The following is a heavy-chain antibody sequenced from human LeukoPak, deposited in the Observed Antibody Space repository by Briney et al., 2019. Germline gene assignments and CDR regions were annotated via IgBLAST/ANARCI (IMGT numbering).Heavy chain of an antibody. J-gene: IGHJ5*02. CDR2: IYYSGST. V-gene: IGHV4-59*01. D-gene: IGHD3-22*01. CDR3: ARVARYYDSSTYPEPTWFDP. Sequence: SETLSLTCTVSGGSISGYYWSWIRQPPGKGLEWIGYIYYSGSTNYNPSLGSRVTISVDTSKNQFSLRLTSVTAADTAVYYCARVARYYDSSTYPEPTWFDPWGQGTLVTVSS. CDR1: GGSISGYY.